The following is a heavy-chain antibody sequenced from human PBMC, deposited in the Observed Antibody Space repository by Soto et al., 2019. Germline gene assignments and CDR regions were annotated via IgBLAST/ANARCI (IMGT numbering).Heavy chain of an antibody. V-gene: IGHV4-38-2*01. Sequence: SETLSLTCAVSGYSISSGYYWGWLRQPPGKGLEWIGSIYHGGSTYYNPSLNSRVTLSIDMNNNHVSLILNSVTAADTAVFYCARSGRSWNLREFDYWGQGTLVTVSS. CDR3: ARSGRSWNLREFDY. J-gene: IGHJ4*02. CDR2: IYHGGST. D-gene: IGHD6-13*01. CDR1: GYSISSGYY.